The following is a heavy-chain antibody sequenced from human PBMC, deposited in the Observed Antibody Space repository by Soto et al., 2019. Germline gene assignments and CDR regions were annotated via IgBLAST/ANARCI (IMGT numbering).Heavy chain of an antibody. D-gene: IGHD6-13*01. CDR2: ISDSGGST. Sequence: PGGSLRLSCAASGFTFSNYAMNWVRQAPGKGLEWVSTISDSGGSTFYADSVKGRFTISRDNSKNTLYLQMDSLRAEDTAVYYCAKESSAGPRPYNWFDPWGQGTLVTVSS. J-gene: IGHJ5*02. V-gene: IGHV3-23*01. CDR3: AKESSAGPRPYNWFDP. CDR1: GFTFSNYA.